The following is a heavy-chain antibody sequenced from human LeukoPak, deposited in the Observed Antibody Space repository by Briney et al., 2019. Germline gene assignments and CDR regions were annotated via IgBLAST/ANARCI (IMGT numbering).Heavy chain of an antibody. CDR1: GFTFSSYS. V-gene: IGHV3-21*01. D-gene: IGHD4-23*01. CDR2: ISSSSRYI. Sequence: GGSLRLSCAASGFTFSSYSMNLVRPAPGKGLGLVSSISSSSRYIYYADSVKGRFTISRDNAKNSLYLQMNSLRAEDKAVYYCAGDRDDGGFDYWGQGILVTVSS. J-gene: IGHJ4*02. CDR3: AGDRDDGGFDY.